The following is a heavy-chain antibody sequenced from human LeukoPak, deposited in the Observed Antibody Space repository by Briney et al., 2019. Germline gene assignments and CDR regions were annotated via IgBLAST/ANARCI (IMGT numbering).Heavy chain of an antibody. V-gene: IGHV6-1*01. CDR1: GDSVSSNSAA. J-gene: IGHJ6*02. D-gene: IGHD3-10*01. CDR2: TYYRSKWYN. Sequence: SQTLSLTCAISGDSVSSNSAAWNWIRQSPSRGLEWLGRTYYRSKWYNGYAVSVKSRITINPDTSKNQFSLKLSSVTAADTAVYYCATFLYGSGSYAGYWDYYYYGMDVWGQGTTVTVSS. CDR3: ATFLYGSGSYAGYWDYYYYGMDV.